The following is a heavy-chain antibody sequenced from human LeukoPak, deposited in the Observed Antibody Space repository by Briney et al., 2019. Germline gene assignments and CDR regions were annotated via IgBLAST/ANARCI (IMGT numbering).Heavy chain of an antibody. CDR1: GFTFSSYS. D-gene: IGHD3-22*01. Sequence: GGPLRLSCAASGFTFSSYSMNWVRQAPGKGLEWVSSISSSSSNIYYADSVKGRFTISRDNAKNSLYLQMNSLRAEDTAVYYCARGPTMKMDVWGKGTTVTVSS. CDR2: ISSSSSNI. J-gene: IGHJ6*04. V-gene: IGHV3-21*01. CDR3: ARGPTMKMDV.